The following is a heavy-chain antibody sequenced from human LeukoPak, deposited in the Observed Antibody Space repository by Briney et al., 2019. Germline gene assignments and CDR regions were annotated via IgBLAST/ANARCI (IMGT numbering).Heavy chain of an antibody. Sequence: VASVKVSCKASGYTFTSYAMNWVRQAPGQGLEWMGWINTNTGNPTYAQGFTGRFVFSLDTSVSTAYLQISSLKAEDTAVYYCAREGTYYYDSSGYYFLDYWGQGTLVTVSS. D-gene: IGHD3-22*01. CDR2: INTNTGNP. CDR1: GYTFTSYA. CDR3: AREGTYYYDSSGYYFLDY. V-gene: IGHV7-4-1*02. J-gene: IGHJ4*02.